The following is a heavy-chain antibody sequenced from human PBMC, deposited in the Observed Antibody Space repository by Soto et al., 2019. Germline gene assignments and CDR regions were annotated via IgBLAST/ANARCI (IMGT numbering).Heavy chain of an antibody. V-gene: IGHV1-18*01. D-gene: IGHD3-22*01. J-gene: IGHJ4*02. CDR3: ARGPTDYYDNSANYFLDY. CDR1: GYTFITYG. Sequence: QVQLVQSGAEVKKPGASVKVSCKASGYTFITYGVSWVRQAPGQGLDWLGWISTYNGNTRYAERLQGRVTMTTDTTTNTAYMELRNLRSDDTAVYGCARGPTDYYDNSANYFLDYWGQGTLVTVSS. CDR2: ISTYNGNT.